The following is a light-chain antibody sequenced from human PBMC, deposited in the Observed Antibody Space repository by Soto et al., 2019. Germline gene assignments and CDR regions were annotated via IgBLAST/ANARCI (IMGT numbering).Light chain of an antibody. CDR3: GSSGASSYV. Sequence: QSVLTQPPSASGSPGQSVTISCTGTSSDVGNYNFVSWYQQHPGKAPKLMIYEVSKRPSGVPDRFSGSKSGSTASLTVSGSQAEEELDYYCGSSGASSYVCGRGPKATVL. V-gene: IGLV2-8*01. J-gene: IGLJ1*01. CDR1: SSDVGNYNF. CDR2: EVS.